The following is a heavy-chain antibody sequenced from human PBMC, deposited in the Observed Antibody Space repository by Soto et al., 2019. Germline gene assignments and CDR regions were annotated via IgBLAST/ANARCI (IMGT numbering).Heavy chain of an antibody. CDR3: ARGIAAAGTGFDY. CDR1: GYSISSGYY. V-gene: IGHV4-38-2*01. Sequence: PSETLSLTCAVSGYSISSGYYWGWIRQPPGKGLEWIGSIYHSGSTYYNPSLKSRVTISVDTSKNQCSLKLSSVTAADTTMYYCARGIAAAGTGFDYWGQGTLVTVSS. CDR2: IYHSGST. D-gene: IGHD6-13*01. J-gene: IGHJ4*02.